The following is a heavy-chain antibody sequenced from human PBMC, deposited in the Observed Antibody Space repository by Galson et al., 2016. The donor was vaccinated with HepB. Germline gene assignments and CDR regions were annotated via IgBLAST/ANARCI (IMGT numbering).Heavy chain of an antibody. D-gene: IGHD3-10*01. V-gene: IGHV1-69*13. CDR1: GGTFSTSA. CDR2: IIPISGAA. J-gene: IGHJ6*02. CDR3: GGGGYFGLDV. Sequence: SVKVSCKASGGTFSTSAISWVRQAPGQGLEWMGGIIPISGAADYAQKFQDRLTIIADESTSTAYMELSSLGSEDTAVYYWGGGGYFGLDVWGQGTSVTVSS.